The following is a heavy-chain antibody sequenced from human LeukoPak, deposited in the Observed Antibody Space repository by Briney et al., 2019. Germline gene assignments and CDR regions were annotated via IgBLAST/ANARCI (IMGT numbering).Heavy chain of an antibody. D-gene: IGHD3-10*01. Sequence: PGGSLRLSCAASGFTFSSYEMNWVRQAPGKGLEWVSYISSSGSTIYYADSVKGRFTISRDNAKNSLYLQMNSLRAEDTAVYYCARVGGITLALAPSPFPDYNYYMDVWGKGTTVTVSS. CDR3: ARVGGITLALAPSPFPDYNYYMDV. J-gene: IGHJ6*03. CDR2: ISSSGSTI. CDR1: GFTFSSYE. V-gene: IGHV3-48*03.